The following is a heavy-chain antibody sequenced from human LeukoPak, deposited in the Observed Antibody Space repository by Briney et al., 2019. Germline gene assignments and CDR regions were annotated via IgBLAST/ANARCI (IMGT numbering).Heavy chain of an antibody. Sequence: SVKVSCKASGGTFSSYAISWVRQAPGQGLEWMGGIIPIFGTANYAQKFQGRVTITADESTSTAYMELSSLRSEDTAVYYCARMRLYGSGADPWGQGTLVTVSS. CDR2: IIPIFGTA. CDR3: ARMRLYGSGADP. D-gene: IGHD2-8*01. V-gene: IGHV1-69*13. CDR1: GGTFSSYA. J-gene: IGHJ5*02.